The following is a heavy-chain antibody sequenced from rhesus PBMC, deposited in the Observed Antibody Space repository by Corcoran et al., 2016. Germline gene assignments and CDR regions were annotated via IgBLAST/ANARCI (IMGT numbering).Heavy chain of an antibody. CDR2: IYGGSGST. J-gene: IGHJ4*01. CDR1: GGSISGYYL. V-gene: IGHV4-143*01. D-gene: IGHD3S6*01. Sequence: QVQLQESGPGVVKPSETLSLTCAVSGGSISGYYLWSWIRQPPGKGLEWIGYIYGGSGSTSYNPSLEGRGIISIDTSKNPFSLKLSSVTAADTAVYYCARAYYEDDYGYYYTPYYFDYWGQGVLVTVSS. CDR3: ARAYYEDDYGYYYTPYYFDY.